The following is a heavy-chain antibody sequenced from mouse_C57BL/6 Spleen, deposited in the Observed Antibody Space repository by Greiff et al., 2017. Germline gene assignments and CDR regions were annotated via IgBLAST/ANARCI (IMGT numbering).Heavy chain of an antibody. V-gene: IGHV1-75*01. CDR1: GYTFTDYY. Sequence: VMLVESGPELVKPGASVKISCKASGYTFTDYYINWVKQRPGQGLEWIGWIFPGSGSTYYNEKFKGKATLTVDKSSSTAYMLLSSLTSEDSAVYFWAEGNYYDDGGAYYGMDCWGEGTSVSVSS. CDR2: IFPGSGST. CDR3: AEGNYYDDGGAYYGMDC. J-gene: IGHJ4*01. D-gene: IGHD2-4*01.